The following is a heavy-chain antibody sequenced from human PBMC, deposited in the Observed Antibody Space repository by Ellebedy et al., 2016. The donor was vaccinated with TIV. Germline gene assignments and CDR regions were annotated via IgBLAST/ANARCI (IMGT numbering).Heavy chain of an antibody. CDR1: GGSISSGDYY. CDR3: AREGYCTNGVCYTDY. Sequence: MPSETLSLTCTVSGGSISSGDYYWSWIRQPPGKGLEWIGYIYYSGSTYYNPSLKSRVTISVDTSKNQFSLKLSSVTAADTAVYYCAREGYCTNGVCYTDYWGQGTLVTVSS. D-gene: IGHD2-8*01. V-gene: IGHV4-30-4*01. J-gene: IGHJ4*02. CDR2: IYYSGST.